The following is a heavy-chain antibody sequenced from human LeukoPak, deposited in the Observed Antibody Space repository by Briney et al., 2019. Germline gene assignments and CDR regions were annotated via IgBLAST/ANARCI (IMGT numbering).Heavy chain of an antibody. D-gene: IGHD6-6*01. CDR3: ARVVISGREPPYSSSGFDY. CDR1: GFTVSSNY. CDR2: IYSGGST. V-gene: IGHV3-53*01. Sequence: PGGSLRLSCAASGFTVSSNYMSWVRQAPGKGLEWVSVIYSGGSTYYADSVKGRFTISRDNSKNTLYLQMNSLRAEDTAVYHCARVVISGREPPYSSSGFDYWGQGTLVTVSS. J-gene: IGHJ4*02.